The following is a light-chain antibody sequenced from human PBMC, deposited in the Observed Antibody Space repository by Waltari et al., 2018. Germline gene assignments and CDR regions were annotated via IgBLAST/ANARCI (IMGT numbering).Light chain of an antibody. CDR1: QYISSNY. CDR3: QQYGNSPVT. Sequence: EVVLTQSPGTLSLSQGETATLSCRASQYISSNYLAWYQQRPGQAPRLLIYDASNRATGIADRFSGSGSGTDFTLTISRLEPEDFAVFYCQQYGNSPVTFGGGTKVEIK. V-gene: IGKV3-20*01. J-gene: IGKJ4*01. CDR2: DAS.